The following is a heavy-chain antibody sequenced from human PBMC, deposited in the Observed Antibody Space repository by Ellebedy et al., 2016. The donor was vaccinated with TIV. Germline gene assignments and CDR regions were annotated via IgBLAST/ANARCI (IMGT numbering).Heavy chain of an antibody. CDR3: ARESVRYFDWDY. CDR1: GFTLSGYW. D-gene: IGHD3-9*01. V-gene: IGHV3-74*01. J-gene: IGHJ4*02. CDR2: ITTDGSST. Sequence: GESLKISCVASGFTLSGYWMHWVRQVPGKGLVWLARITTDGSSTSYADSVEGRFTISRDNAKKTLYLEMSGLRSDDTAVYYCARESVRYFDWDYWGQGTLVAV.